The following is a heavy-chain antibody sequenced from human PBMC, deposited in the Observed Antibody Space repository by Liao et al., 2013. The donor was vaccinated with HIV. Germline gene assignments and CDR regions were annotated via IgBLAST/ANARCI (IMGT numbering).Heavy chain of an antibody. V-gene: IGHV4-61*02. Sequence: QLQLQESGSGLVKPSQTLSLTCAVSGGSISSGGYSWSWIRQPPGKGPEWIGRIFTTGNTNYNPSLKSRVTISVDTSKNLFSLTLSSVTAADTAVYFCATEDGSGKYFPFYFASWGQGTLVTVSS. D-gene: IGHD3-10*01. CDR3: ATEDGSGKYFPFYFAS. J-gene: IGHJ4*02. CDR2: IFTTGNT. CDR1: GGSISSGGYS.